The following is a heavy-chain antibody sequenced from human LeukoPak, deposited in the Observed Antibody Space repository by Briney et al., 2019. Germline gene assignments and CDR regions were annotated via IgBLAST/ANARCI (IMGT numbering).Heavy chain of an antibody. CDR3: AMTGPAGDY. CDR2: IYYSGST. V-gene: IGHV4-59*01. CDR1: GGSISSYY. J-gene: IGHJ4*02. Sequence: PSETLSLTCTVSGGSISSYYWSWIRQPPGKGLEWIGYIYYSGSTNYNPSFKSRVTISVDTSKNQFSLKLSSVTAADTAVYYCAMTGPAGDYWGQGTLVTVSS. D-gene: IGHD3-10*01.